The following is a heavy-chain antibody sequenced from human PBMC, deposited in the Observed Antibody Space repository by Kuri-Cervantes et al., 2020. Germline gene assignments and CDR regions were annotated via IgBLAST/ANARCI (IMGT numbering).Heavy chain of an antibody. V-gene: IGHV4-34*01. CDR3: ARRPKYSSGWN. CDR1: GGSFSGYY. CDR2: INHSGST. J-gene: IGHJ4*02. Sequence: SETLSLTCAVYGGSFSGYYWSWIRQPPGKGLEWIGEINHSGSTNYNPSLKSRVTISVDTSKNQFSVKLSSVTAADTAVYYCARRPKYSSGWNWGQGTLVTVSS. D-gene: IGHD6-19*01.